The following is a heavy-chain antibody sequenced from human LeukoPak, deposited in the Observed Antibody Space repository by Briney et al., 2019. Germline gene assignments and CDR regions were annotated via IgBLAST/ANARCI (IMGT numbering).Heavy chain of an antibody. V-gene: IGHV5-51*01. CDR3: ARRGLLGIEGVDY. Sequence: GEALKISSKGSGYSFTSYWIGWVRQMPRRGLEWMGIIYPGDSDTRYSPSFQGQVTISADKSITTAYLQWSSLKASDTAMYYCARRGLLGIEGVDYWGQGTLVTVSS. D-gene: IGHD7-27*01. CDR2: IYPGDSDT. CDR1: GYSFTSYW. J-gene: IGHJ4*02.